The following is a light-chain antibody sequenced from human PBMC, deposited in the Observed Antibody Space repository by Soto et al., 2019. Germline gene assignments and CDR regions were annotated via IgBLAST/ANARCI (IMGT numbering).Light chain of an antibody. CDR2: EVT. CDR1: TGDVAIYDL. CDR3: SSYAGTVTLV. J-gene: IGLJ3*02. Sequence: QSALPQPASVSGSPGQSITISCTGTTGDVAIYDLVSWYQHYPGKAPQLIIYEVTKRPSGVSNRFSGSKAGNTASLTISGLHAEDEGDYYCSSYAGTVTLVFGGGTKVTVL. V-gene: IGLV2-23*02.